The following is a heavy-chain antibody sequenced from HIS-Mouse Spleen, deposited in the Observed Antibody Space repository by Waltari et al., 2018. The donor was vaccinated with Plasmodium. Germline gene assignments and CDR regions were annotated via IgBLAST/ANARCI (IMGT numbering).Heavy chain of an antibody. J-gene: IGHJ1*01. CDR2: INPNSGGT. CDR1: GYTFTGYY. D-gene: IGHD6-13*01. V-gene: IGHV1-2*02. Sequence: QVQLVQSGAEVKKPGASVKVSCKASGYTFTGYYMHWVRTAPGTGLEWMGWINPNSGGTNYAQKFQGRVTMTRDTSISTAYMELSRLRSDDTAVYYCARVLGYKAAAGTFVEYFQHWGQGTLVTVSS. CDR3: ARVLGYKAAAGTFVEYFQH.